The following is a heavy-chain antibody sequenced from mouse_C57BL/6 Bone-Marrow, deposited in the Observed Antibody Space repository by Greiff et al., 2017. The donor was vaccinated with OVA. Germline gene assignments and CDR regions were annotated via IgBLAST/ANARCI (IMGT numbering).Heavy chain of an antibody. CDR1: GFTFSDYG. Sequence: EVKLVESGAGLVKPGASLKLSCAASGFTFSDYGMHWVRQAPEKGLEWIAYISSGSSTIYYADKVKGRFTISRNNAKNSLFLQMTRQRSEDTDMYYCARAYYYAMDYWGQGTSVTVSS. CDR3: ARAYYYAMDY. V-gene: IGHV5-17*01. J-gene: IGHJ4*01. CDR2: ISSGSSTI.